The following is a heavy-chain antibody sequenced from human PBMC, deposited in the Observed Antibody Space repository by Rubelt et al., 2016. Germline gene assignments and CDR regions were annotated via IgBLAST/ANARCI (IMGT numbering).Heavy chain of an antibody. Sequence: EVQLVESGGGLVQPGGSLRLSCAASGFTFDDYAMHWVRQAPGKGLEWVSGIYSGGSTYYADSVKGRFTISRDNSKNTLYLQMNSLRAEDTAVYFCAREVRGRGGFDPWGQGTLVTVSS. V-gene: IGHV3-66*01. CDR2: IYSGGST. J-gene: IGHJ5*02. CDR3: AREVRGRGGFDP. CDR1: GFTFDDYA.